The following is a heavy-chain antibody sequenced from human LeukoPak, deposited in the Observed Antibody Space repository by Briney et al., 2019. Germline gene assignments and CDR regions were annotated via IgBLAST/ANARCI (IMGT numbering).Heavy chain of an antibody. D-gene: IGHD2-15*01. CDR2: INPKNDVT. CDR1: GYTFTGYY. CDR3: ARDGGYCSGGSCYSGHMDV. Sequence: GASVKVSCKASGYTFTGYYMHWVRQAPGQGLEWMGWINPKNDVTKFAQKLQGRVTMTSDRSISTAYMELSRLRSDDTAVYYCARDGGYCSGGSCYSGHMDVWGKGTTVTISS. V-gene: IGHV1-2*02. J-gene: IGHJ6*03.